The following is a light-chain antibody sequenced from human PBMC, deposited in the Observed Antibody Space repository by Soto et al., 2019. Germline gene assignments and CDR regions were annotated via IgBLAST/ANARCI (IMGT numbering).Light chain of an antibody. Sequence: DLQMTQSPSSVSASVGDRVTITCRASQGISSWLAWYQQKPGKAPKLLIYAASSLQSGVPSRFSGSGSGTDFTLTISSLQPXDFXXYXXXXANSFPLTFGGGTKVEIK. V-gene: IGKV1-12*01. CDR3: XXANSFPLT. CDR1: QGISSW. CDR2: AAS. J-gene: IGKJ4*01.